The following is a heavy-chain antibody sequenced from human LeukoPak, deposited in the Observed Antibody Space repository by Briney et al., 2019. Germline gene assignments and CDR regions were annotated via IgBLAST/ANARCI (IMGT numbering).Heavy chain of an antibody. CDR2: INPNSGGT. CDR1: GYTFTGYY. Sequence: ASVKVSCKASGYTFTGYYMNWVRQAPGQGLEWMGWINPNSGGTNYAQKFQGRVTMTRDTSIGTAYMELSRLRSDDTAVYYCARLDCSGGTCYFSYWGQGTLVTVSS. V-gene: IGHV1-2*02. D-gene: IGHD2-15*01. J-gene: IGHJ4*02. CDR3: ARLDCSGGTCYFSY.